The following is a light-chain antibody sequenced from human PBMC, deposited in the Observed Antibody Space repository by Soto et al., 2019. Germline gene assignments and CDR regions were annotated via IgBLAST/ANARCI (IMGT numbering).Light chain of an antibody. CDR1: KSVSNNY. J-gene: IGKJ1*01. V-gene: IGKV3-20*01. CDR2: GAS. CDR3: QQYGSSGT. Sequence: EIVLTQSPGTLSLSPWEGATLSWRASKSVSNNYLAWYKQKPGQAPRLLIYGASNRATGIPNRFSRSGSRTDFTLTISRLEPEDFAVYYCQQYGSSGTFGQGTKVDIK.